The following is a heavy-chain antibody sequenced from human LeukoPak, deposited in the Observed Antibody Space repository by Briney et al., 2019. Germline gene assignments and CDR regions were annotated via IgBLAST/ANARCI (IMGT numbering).Heavy chain of an antibody. CDR2: IIPIFGTA. Sequence: SVKVSCKASGGTFSSYAISWVRQAPGQGLEWMGGIIPIFGTANYAQKFQGRVTITADESTSTAYMELSSLRSEDTAVYYCASGRGDIVVVVAAGHGNAFDIWGQGTMVTVSS. CDR1: GGTFSSYA. CDR3: ASGRGDIVVVVAAGHGNAFDI. J-gene: IGHJ3*02. V-gene: IGHV1-69*13. D-gene: IGHD2-15*01.